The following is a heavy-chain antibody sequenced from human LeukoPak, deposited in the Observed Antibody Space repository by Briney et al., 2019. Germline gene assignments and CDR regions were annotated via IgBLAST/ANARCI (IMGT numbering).Heavy chain of an antibody. J-gene: IGHJ3*02. D-gene: IGHD3-16*01. CDR1: GGSISSGSYY. CDR2: IYTSGST. V-gene: IGHV4-61*02. CDR3: ARDPRAYSRNDAFDI. Sequence: PSQTLSLTCTVSGGSISSGSYYWSWIRQPAGKGLEWIGRIYTSGSTNYNPSLKSRVTISVDTSKNQFSLKLSSVTAADTAVYYCARDPRAYSRNDAFDIWGQGTMVTVSS.